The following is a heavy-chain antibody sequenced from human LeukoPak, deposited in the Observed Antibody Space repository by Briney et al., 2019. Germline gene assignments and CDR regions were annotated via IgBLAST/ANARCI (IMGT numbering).Heavy chain of an antibody. CDR3: ATLSGKGGYVWGSYRQPFDY. CDR1: GYTFTSYY. J-gene: IGHJ4*02. D-gene: IGHD3-16*02. Sequence: ASVKVSCKASGYTFTSYYMHWVRQAPGQGLEWMGIINPRGGSTSYAQKFQGRVTMTRDTSTSTVYMELSSLRSEDTAVYYCATLSGKGGYVWGSYRQPFDYWGQGTLVTVSS. CDR2: INPRGGST. V-gene: IGHV1-46*01.